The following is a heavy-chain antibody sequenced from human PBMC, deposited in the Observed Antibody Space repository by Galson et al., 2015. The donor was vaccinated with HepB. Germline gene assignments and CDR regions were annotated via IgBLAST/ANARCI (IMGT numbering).Heavy chain of an antibody. J-gene: IGHJ4*02. CDR2: ISYDGSNK. Sequence: SLRLSCAASGFTFSSYAMHWVRQAPGKGLEWVAVISYDGSNKYYADSVKGRFTISRDNSKNTLYLQMNSLRAEDTAVYYCAKDSGIAAAGRLDYWGQGTLVTVSS. D-gene: IGHD6-13*01. V-gene: IGHV3-30*04. CDR1: GFTFSSYA. CDR3: AKDSGIAAAGRLDY.